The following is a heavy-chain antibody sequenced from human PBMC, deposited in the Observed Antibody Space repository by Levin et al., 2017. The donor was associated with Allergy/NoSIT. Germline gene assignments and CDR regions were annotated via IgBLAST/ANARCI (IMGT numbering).Heavy chain of an antibody. J-gene: IGHJ4*02. CDR2: IITSGTHT. CDR1: GFTFSDYY. V-gene: IGHV3-11*03. CDR3: ASRYGSGTYYQGNNY. Sequence: HGESLKISCAASGFTFSDYYMSWIRQAPGKGLEWISYIITSGTHTSYADSVKGRFTISRDNANNLVFLQMNSLRAEDTAVYYCASRYGSGTYYQGNNYWGQGTLVTVSS. D-gene: IGHD3-10*01.